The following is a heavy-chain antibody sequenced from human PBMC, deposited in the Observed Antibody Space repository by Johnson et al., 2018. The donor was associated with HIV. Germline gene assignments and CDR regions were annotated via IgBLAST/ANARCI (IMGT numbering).Heavy chain of an antibody. V-gene: IGHV3-74*02. CDR3: ALSGGAAAYDAFDI. CDR1: GFTFSRYW. Sequence: VQLVESGGGLVQPGGSLRLSCAASGFTFSRYWMDWVRQAPGKGLVWVSRIKSDGSSTAYADSVKDRFTISRDNAKNTLYLQMNSLRGEDTAVYYCALSGGAAAYDAFDIWGQGTMVTVSS. J-gene: IGHJ3*02. D-gene: IGHD6-13*01. CDR2: IKSDGSST.